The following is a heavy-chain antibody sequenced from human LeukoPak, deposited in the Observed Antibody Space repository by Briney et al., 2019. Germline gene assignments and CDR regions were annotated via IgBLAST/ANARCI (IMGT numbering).Heavy chain of an antibody. CDR1: GFTISSNY. V-gene: IGHV3-53*01. CDR2: ISDGGST. CDR3: ANFIVATTGFDP. J-gene: IGHJ5*02. D-gene: IGHD5-12*01. Sequence: GGSLRLSCAASGFTISSNYMNWVRQAPGKGLDWVSVISDGGSTYYADSVKGRFTISRDNSKNTLYLQMNSLRAEDTAVYYCANFIVATTGFDPWGQGTLVTVSS.